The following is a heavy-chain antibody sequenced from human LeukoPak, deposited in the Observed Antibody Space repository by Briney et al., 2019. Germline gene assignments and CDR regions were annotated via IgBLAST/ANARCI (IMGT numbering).Heavy chain of an antibody. D-gene: IGHD2-15*01. V-gene: IGHV1-46*01. J-gene: IGHJ4*02. CDR2: INPSGGST. Sequence: GASVKVSCKASGYTFTSYYMHWVRQAPGQGLEWMGIINPSGGSTSYAQKFQGRVTMTRDRSTSTVYMELSSLRSEDTAVYYCARVRYLVAAIDYWGQGTLVTVSS. CDR1: GYTFTSYY. CDR3: ARVRYLVAAIDY.